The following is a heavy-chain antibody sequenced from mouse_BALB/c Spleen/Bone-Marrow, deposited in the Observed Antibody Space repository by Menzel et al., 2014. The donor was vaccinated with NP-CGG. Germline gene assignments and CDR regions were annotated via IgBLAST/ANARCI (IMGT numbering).Heavy chain of an antibody. V-gene: IGHV1-69*01. J-gene: IGHJ3*01. CDR2: IDTSDSYI. CDR1: GYTFTDYW. CDR3: ARSDYRYDPLAN. Sequence: QVHVMQSGAELVMPGASVKMSCKASGYTFTDYWMHWVKQRPGQGLEWIGAIDTSDSYISYNQKFKGKATLTVDESSSTAYMQLSSLTSEDSAVYHCARSDYRYDPLANWGQGTLVTVSA. D-gene: IGHD2-14*01.